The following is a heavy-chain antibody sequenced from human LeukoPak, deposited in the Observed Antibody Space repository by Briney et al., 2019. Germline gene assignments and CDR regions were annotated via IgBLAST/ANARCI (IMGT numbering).Heavy chain of an antibody. CDR1: GGSISSDTYY. CDR2: MYYSGNT. CDR3: ALPYFGAGVDAFDI. V-gene: IGHV4-39*07. D-gene: IGHD3-10*01. Sequence: PSGTLSLTCSVSGGSISSDTYYWGWIRQPPGKGLEWIGTMYYSGNTDYNPSLKSRITISVDTSKNQFYLKLTSVTAADTALYYCALPYFGAGVDAFDIWGQGTRVAVSS. J-gene: IGHJ3*02.